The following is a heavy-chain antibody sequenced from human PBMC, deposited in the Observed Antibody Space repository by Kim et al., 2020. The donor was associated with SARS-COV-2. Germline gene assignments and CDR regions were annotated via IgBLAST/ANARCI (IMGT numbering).Heavy chain of an antibody. J-gene: IGHJ6*02. CDR2: INPDTGGT. D-gene: IGHD4-17*01. CDR1: DYSFTDYS. CDR3: ARGPTVSTYSFYYGMDV. V-gene: IGHV1-2*06. Sequence: ASVNVSCKTSDYSFTDYSLHWVRLAPGQGLEWLGQINPDTGGTNYTQKFHGRISMTSDTATNTAYMELGSLTTDDTALYYCARGPTVSTYSFYYGMDVWGLGTTVTVSS.